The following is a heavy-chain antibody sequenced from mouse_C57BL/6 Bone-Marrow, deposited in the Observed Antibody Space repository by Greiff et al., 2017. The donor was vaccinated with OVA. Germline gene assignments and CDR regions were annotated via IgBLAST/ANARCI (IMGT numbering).Heavy chain of an antibody. Sequence: EVQVVESGGGLVQPGGSLKLSCVASGFTFSDFYMYWIRQTPEKRLEWVAYISNGGGSTYYPDTVKGRFTISRDNAKNTLYLQMSRLKSEDTAMYYCARLDAMDYWGQGTSVTVSS. CDR1: GFTFSDFY. CDR2: ISNGGGST. V-gene: IGHV5-12*01. J-gene: IGHJ4*01. CDR3: ARLDAMDY.